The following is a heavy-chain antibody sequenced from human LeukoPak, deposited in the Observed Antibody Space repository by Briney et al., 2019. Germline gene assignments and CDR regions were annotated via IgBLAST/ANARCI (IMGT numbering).Heavy chain of an antibody. CDR1: GGSINSSSYY. Sequence: PSETLSLTCTVSGGSINSSSYYWSWIRQPPGKGLEWIGSIYYSGSTYYNPSLKSRVTISVDTSKKQFSLKLSSVTAADTAVYYCARGVRSPGSSGYSYGFNYWGQETLVTVSS. D-gene: IGHD5-18*01. J-gene: IGHJ4*02. CDR3: ARGVRSPGSSGYSYGFNY. CDR2: IYYSGST. V-gene: IGHV4-39*07.